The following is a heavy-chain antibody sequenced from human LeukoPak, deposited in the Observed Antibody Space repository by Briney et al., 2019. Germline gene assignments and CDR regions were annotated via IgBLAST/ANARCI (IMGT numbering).Heavy chain of an antibody. V-gene: IGHV4-59*08. CDR3: ARQPSEWVTLDY. CDR2: IYYSGST. Sequence: PSETLSLTCTVSGGSISSYYWSWIRQPPGKGLEWIGYIYYSGSTNYNPSLKSRVTISVDTSKNQFSLKLSSVTAADTAVYYCARQPSEWVTLDYWGQGTLVTVSS. D-gene: IGHD5-18*01. CDR1: GGSISSYY. J-gene: IGHJ4*02.